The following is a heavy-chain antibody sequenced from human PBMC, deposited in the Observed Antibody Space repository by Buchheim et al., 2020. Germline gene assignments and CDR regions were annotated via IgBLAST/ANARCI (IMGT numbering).Heavy chain of an antibody. CDR3: ARGGELSSSFFGY. CDR1: GFTFSSYA. D-gene: IGHD3-16*02. J-gene: IGHJ4*02. V-gene: IGHV3-30*04. Sequence: QVQLVESGGGVVQPGSSLRLSCAASGFTFSSYAMHWVRQAPGKGLEWVAVISYDGSNKYYADSVKGRFNISRDNSKNTLYLQMNSLRAEDTAVYYCARGGELSSSFFGYRGQGTL. CDR2: ISYDGSNK.